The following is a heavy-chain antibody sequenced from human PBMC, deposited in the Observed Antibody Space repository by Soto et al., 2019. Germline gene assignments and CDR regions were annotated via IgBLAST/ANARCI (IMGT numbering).Heavy chain of an antibody. CDR3: ARRAAAENYYYHGMDV. CDR1: GYSFSNQW. Sequence: LGESLKISCKGSGYSFSNQWIAWVRQMPGKGLEWMGIIYPGDSDTRYSPSFQGQVTISADKSISTAYLQWSSLQASDTAMYYCARRAAAENYYYHGMDVWGQGTTVTVSS. CDR2: IYPGDSDT. V-gene: IGHV5-51*01. D-gene: IGHD6-13*01. J-gene: IGHJ6*02.